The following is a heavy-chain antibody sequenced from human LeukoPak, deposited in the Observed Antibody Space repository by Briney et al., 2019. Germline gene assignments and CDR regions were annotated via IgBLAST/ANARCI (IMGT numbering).Heavy chain of an antibody. CDR3: AREKRNWNLHPAYFDY. J-gene: IGHJ4*02. Sequence: PSETLSLTCTVSGYSISSGYYWGWIRQPPGKGPEWIGSIYHSGSTYYNPSLKSRVTISVDTSKNQFSLKLSSVTAADTAVYYCAREKRNWNLHPAYFDYWGQGTLVTVSS. CDR2: IYHSGST. D-gene: IGHD1-1*01. CDR1: GYSISSGYY. V-gene: IGHV4-38-2*02.